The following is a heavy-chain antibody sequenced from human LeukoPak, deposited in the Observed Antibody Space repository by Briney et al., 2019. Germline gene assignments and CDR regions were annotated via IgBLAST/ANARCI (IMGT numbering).Heavy chain of an antibody. CDR2: VSKSGST. CDR3: ARDDYGVFDAFDV. CDR1: GGSITSHF. D-gene: IGHD5-12*01. Sequence: NSSETLSLTCTVSGGSITSHFWTWIRQAPGKGREWLGYVSKSGSTNYNPSLQSRITISLDTSKNQFSLKLTSVTAADTAVYFCARDDYGVFDAFDVWGQGTVVTVSS. V-gene: IGHV4-59*08. J-gene: IGHJ3*01.